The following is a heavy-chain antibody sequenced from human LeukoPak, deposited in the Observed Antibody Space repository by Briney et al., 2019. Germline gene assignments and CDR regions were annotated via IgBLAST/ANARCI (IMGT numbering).Heavy chain of an antibody. CDR2: ISAYNGNT. V-gene: IGHV1-18*04. D-gene: IGHD5-18*01. Sequence: ASVKVSCKASGYTFTSYGISWVRQAPGQGLEWMGWISAYNGNTNYAQKLQGRVTMTTDTSTSTAYMELRSLRSDDTAVYYCARGVDTAMVNASFDYWGQGTLVTVSS. CDR3: ARGVDTAMVNASFDY. J-gene: IGHJ4*02. CDR1: GYTFTSYG.